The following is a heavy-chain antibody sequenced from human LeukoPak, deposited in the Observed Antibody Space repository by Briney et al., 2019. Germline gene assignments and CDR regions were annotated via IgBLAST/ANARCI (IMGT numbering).Heavy chain of an antibody. CDR3: AREDYDFWSGYYSKVNFDY. CDR2: ISSSSSYI. J-gene: IGHJ4*02. Sequence: GGSLRLSCAASGFTFSSYSMNWVRQAPGKGVEWVSSISSSSSYIYYADSVKGRFTISRDNAKNSLYLQMNSLRAEDTAVYYCAREDYDFWSGYYSKVNFDYWGQGTLVTVSS. V-gene: IGHV3-21*01. D-gene: IGHD3-3*01. CDR1: GFTFSSYS.